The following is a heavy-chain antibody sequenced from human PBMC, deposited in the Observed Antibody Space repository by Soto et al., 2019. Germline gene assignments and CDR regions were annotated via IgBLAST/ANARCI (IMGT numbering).Heavy chain of an antibody. CDR1: GDSVSSNSGV. CDR3: ARGNYGMVV. J-gene: IGHJ6*02. Sequence: SQTLSLTCAISGDSVSSNSGVWNWIRQSPSRGLEWLGRTYYRSQWSNDYAVSVRGRITINPDTSKNQFSLQLNSVTPDDTAVYYCARGNYGMVVWGQGTTVTVSS. V-gene: IGHV6-1*01. CDR2: TYYRSQWSN.